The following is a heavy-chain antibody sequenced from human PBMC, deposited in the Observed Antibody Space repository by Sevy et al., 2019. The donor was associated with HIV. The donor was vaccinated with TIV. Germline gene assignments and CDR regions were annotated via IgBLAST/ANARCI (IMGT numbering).Heavy chain of an antibody. CDR1: GFTFDDYA. CDR3: AKNSLQGPDYYYGMDV. CDR2: ISWNSGSI. Sequence: GGSLRLSCAASGFTFDDYAMHCVRQAPGKGLEEVSGISWNSGSIGYADSVKGRFTISRDNAKNSLYLQMNSLRAEDTALYYCAKNSLQGPDYYYGMDVWGQGTLVVVSS. J-gene: IGHJ6*02. D-gene: IGHD1-1*01. V-gene: IGHV3-9*01.